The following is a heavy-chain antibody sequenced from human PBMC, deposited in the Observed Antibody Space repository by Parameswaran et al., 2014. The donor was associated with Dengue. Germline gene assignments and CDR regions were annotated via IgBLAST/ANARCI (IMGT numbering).Heavy chain of an antibody. J-gene: IGHJ3*02. CDR3: ARETDIVVVVAATGAFDI. V-gene: IGHV4-30-4*01. Sequence: PGKGLEWIGYIYYSGSTYYNPSLKSRVTISVDTSKNQFSLKLSSVTAADTAVYYCARETDIVVVVAATGAFDIWGQGDNGHRLL. CDR2: IYYSGST. D-gene: IGHD2-15*01.